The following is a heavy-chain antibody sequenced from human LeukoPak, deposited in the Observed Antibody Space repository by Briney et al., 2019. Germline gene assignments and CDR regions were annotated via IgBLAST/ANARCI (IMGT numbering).Heavy chain of an antibody. Sequence: PGGSLRLSCAASGFTFSSYAMSWVRQAPGKGLEWVSAISGSGGSTYYADSVKGRFTISRDISTDTLWLQMNSLRAEDTAVYYCAKDGGLWVSAHWGDSWGRGTLVTVSS. D-gene: IGHD7-27*01. J-gene: IGHJ4*02. V-gene: IGHV3-23*01. CDR2: ISGSGGST. CDR3: AKDGGLWVSAHWGDS. CDR1: GFTFSSYA.